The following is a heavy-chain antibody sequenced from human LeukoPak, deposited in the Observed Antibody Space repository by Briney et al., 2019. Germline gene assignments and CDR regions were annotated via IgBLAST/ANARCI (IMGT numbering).Heavy chain of an antibody. J-gene: IGHJ6*02. V-gene: IGHV4-34*01. D-gene: IGHD5-18*01. CDR1: GGSFSGYY. Sequence: SETLSLTCAVHGGSFSGYYWSWIRQPPGKGLEWIGEINHSGSTNYNPSLKSRVTISVDTSKNQFSLKLSSVTAADTAVYYCARDAIFGYSYGLYYGMDVWGQGTTVTVSS. CDR3: ARDAIFGYSYGLYYGMDV. CDR2: INHSGST.